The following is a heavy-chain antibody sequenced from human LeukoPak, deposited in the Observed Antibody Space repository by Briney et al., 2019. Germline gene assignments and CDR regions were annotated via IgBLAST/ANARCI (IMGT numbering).Heavy chain of an antibody. J-gene: IGHJ4*02. CDR3: AREGITGTTSPYFDY. CDR1: GFTFSSCA. Sequence: PGGSLRLSCAASGFTFSSCAMSWVRQAPGKGLEWVSVIYSGGSTYYADSVKGRFTISRDNSKNTLYLQMNSLRAEDTAVYYCAREGITGTTSPYFDYWGQGTLVTVSS. CDR2: IYSGGST. D-gene: IGHD1-20*01. V-gene: IGHV3-53*01.